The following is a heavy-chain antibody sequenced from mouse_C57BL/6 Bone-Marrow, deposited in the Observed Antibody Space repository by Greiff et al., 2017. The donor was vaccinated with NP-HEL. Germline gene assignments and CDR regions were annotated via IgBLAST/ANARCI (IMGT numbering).Heavy chain of an antibody. CDR1: GYTFTSYG. V-gene: IGHV1-81*01. D-gene: IGHD2-4*01. Sequence: VQLVESGAELARPGASVKLSCKASGYTFTSYGISWVKQRTGQGLEWIGEIYPRSGNTYYNEKFKGKATLTADKSSSTAYMELRSLTSEDSAVYFCAHYDVRAMDYWGQGTSVTVSA. J-gene: IGHJ4*01. CDR2: IYPRSGNT. CDR3: AHYDVRAMDY.